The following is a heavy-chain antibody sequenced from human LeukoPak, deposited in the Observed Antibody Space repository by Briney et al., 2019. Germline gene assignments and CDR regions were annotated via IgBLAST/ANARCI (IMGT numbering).Heavy chain of an antibody. D-gene: IGHD3-3*01. Sequence: SVKVSCKASGGTFSSYAISWVRQAPGQGLEWMGGIIPIFGTANYAQKFQGRVTITADESTSTAYMELSSLRSEDTAVYYCARAGYYDFWRGYYESGIDNWFDPWGQGTLVTVSS. J-gene: IGHJ5*02. V-gene: IGHV1-69*13. CDR1: GGTFSSYA. CDR3: ARAGYYDFWRGYYESGIDNWFDP. CDR2: IIPIFGTA.